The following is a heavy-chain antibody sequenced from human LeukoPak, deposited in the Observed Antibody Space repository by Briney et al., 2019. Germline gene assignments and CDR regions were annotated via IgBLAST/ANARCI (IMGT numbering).Heavy chain of an antibody. V-gene: IGHV4-4*07. CDR3: AGPMVRGVIPRY. CDR1: GGSISNYY. D-gene: IGHD3-10*01. CDR2: IYTSAST. J-gene: IGHJ4*02. Sequence: RASETLSLTCTVSGGSISNYYWSWIRQPAGKGLEWIGRIYTSASTNYNPSLKSRVTISVDTSKNQFSLKLSPVTAADTAVYYCAGPMVRGVIPRYWGQGTLVTVSS.